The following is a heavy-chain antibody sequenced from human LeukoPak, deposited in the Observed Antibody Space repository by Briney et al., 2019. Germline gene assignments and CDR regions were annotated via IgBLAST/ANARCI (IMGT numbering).Heavy chain of an antibody. V-gene: IGHV4-39*01. J-gene: IGHJ4*02. CDR1: GGFISSSSYY. D-gene: IGHD6-6*01. CDR2: IYYSGST. CDR3: ARLIAARWYYFDY. Sequence: SETLSLTCTVSGGFISSSSYYWGWIRQPPGKGLEWIGSIYYSGSTYYNPSLKSRVTISVDTSKNQFSLKLSSVTAADTAVYYCARLIAARWYYFDYWGQGTLVTVSS.